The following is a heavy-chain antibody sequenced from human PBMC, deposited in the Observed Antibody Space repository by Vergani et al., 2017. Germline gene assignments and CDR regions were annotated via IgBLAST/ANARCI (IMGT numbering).Heavy chain of an antibody. D-gene: IGHD2-21*02. CDR1: GGPLSSYS. Sequence: QVQLVQSGAEVKKPGSSVKVSCKVSGGPLSSYSLSWVRQAPGQGLEWMGGIIPIFNTIKYAQKFQGRVTITADGSTSTAYMELSSLRSEDTAVYYCARDCAGGGGDCSAGRYFDLWGRGTLVTDSS. J-gene: IGHJ2*01. CDR3: ARDCAGGGGDCSAGRYFDL. V-gene: IGHV1-69*01. CDR2: IIPIFNTI.